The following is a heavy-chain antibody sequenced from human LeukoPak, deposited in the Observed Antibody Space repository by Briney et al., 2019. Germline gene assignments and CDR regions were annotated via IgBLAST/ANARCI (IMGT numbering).Heavy chain of an antibody. CDR1: GFTFSSYA. CDR3: AKDRIAARRFDY. Sequence: PGGSLRLSWAAAGFTFSSYAMSWVRQAPGKGLEWVSAISGSGGSTYYADSVRGRFTISRDNSKNTLYLQMNSLRAEDTAVYYCAKDRIAARRFDYWGQGTLVTVSS. V-gene: IGHV3-23*01. CDR2: ISGSGGST. J-gene: IGHJ4*02. D-gene: IGHD6-6*01.